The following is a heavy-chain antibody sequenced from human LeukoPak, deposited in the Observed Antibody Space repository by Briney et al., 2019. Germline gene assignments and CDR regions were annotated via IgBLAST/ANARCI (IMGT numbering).Heavy chain of an antibody. V-gene: IGHV4-59*11. CDR1: GGSISSHY. CDR2: IHYSGST. CDR3: ARERRQFWYMDV. Sequence: SETLSLTCTVSGGSISSHYWSWIRQSPGKGLEWLGYIHYSGSTDYNPPLKSRVSISVDTSKNQFTLNLRSVTAADSAVYYCARERRQFWYMDVWGQGTAVNGSS. J-gene: IGHJ6*03. D-gene: IGHD5-24*01.